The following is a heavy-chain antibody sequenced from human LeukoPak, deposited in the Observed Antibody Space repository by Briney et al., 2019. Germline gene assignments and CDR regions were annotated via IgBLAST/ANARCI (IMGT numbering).Heavy chain of an antibody. CDR2: IDYSGST. V-gene: IGHV4-59*11. Sequence: SEPLSLPCTVSGGSISRQYLKWIRQPPGKGLEWVGYIDYSGSTDYNPSLKSRVTFSVDTSKKQFSLKLSSVTAADTAVYYCARGYSSGWYYFDYWGQGTLVTVSS. CDR3: ARGYSSGWYYFDY. CDR1: GGSISRQY. D-gene: IGHD6-19*01. J-gene: IGHJ4*02.